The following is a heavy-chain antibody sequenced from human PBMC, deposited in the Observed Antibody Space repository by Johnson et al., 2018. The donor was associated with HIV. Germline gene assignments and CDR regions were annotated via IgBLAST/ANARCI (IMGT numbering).Heavy chain of an antibody. V-gene: IGHV3-49*03. D-gene: IGHD1-1*01. CDR1: GFSFGDYV. CDR2: IRSRAYGGTA. Sequence: EVQLVESGGGLVQPGRSLRLSCPASGFSFGDYVMNWFRQAPGKGLEWVGFIRSRAYGGTAEYAASVKGRLTISRDDSKSIVYLQMKSLKTDDTAVYYCTRASRYNWNDVGHAFDVWGQGTMVTVSS. J-gene: IGHJ3*01. CDR3: TRASRYNWNDVGHAFDV.